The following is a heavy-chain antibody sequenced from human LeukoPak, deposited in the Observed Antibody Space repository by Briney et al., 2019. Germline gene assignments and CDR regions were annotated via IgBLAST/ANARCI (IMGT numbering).Heavy chain of an antibody. Sequence: SVKVSCKASGYTFTSYAISWVRQAPGQGLEWMGRIIPILGIANYAQKFQGRVTITADKSTSTAYMELSSLRSEDTAVYYCARSVAGSRAHYYYYYGMDVWGQGTTVTVSS. V-gene: IGHV1-69*04. CDR3: ARSVAGSRAHYYYYYGMDV. CDR1: GYTFTSYA. D-gene: IGHD6-19*01. CDR2: IIPILGIA. J-gene: IGHJ6*02.